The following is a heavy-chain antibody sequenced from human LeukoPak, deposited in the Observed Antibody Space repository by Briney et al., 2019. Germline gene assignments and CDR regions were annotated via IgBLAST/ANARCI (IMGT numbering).Heavy chain of an antibody. Sequence: SETLSLTCTVSGGSISSYYWGWIRQPPGKGLEWIGYIYYSGSTNYNPSLKSRVTISVDTSKNQFSLKLSSVTAADTAVYYCARSYDFWSGYDAFDIWGQGTMVTVSS. V-gene: IGHV4-59*01. J-gene: IGHJ3*02. CDR3: ARSYDFWSGYDAFDI. D-gene: IGHD3-3*01. CDR1: GGSISSYY. CDR2: IYYSGST.